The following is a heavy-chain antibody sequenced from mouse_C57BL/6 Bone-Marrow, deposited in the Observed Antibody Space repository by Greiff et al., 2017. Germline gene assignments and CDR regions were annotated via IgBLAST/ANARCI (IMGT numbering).Heavy chain of an antibody. CDR1: GYTFTSYW. CDR3: AIYRYWSSVYYYAMDY. CDR2: IDPGSGST. Sequence: VQLQQPGAELVKPGASVKMSCKASGYTFTSYWITWVKQRPGQGLEWIGDIDPGSGSTNYNEKFKGKATLTVDTSSSTAYMQLSSLTSEDSAVYYCAIYRYWSSVYYYAMDYWGQGPSGTLSS. D-gene: IGHD1-1*01. J-gene: IGHJ4*01. V-gene: IGHV1-55*01.